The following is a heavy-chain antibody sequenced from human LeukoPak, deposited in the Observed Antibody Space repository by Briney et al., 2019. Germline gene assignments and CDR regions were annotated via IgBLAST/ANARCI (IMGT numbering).Heavy chain of an antibody. V-gene: IGHV3-30*02. Sequence: PGGPLRLSCAASGFTFSSYGMHWVRQAPGKGLEGVAFIRYCGSNKYYADSVKGRFIISRDNSKDTLYMQMISLRAEDTAVYYCARDRDSIALIRDRTCNYMDVWGKGTTVTVSS. CDR3: ARDRDSIALIRDRTCNYMDV. J-gene: IGHJ6*03. CDR1: GFTFSSYG. CDR2: IRYCGSNK. D-gene: IGHD3-10*01.